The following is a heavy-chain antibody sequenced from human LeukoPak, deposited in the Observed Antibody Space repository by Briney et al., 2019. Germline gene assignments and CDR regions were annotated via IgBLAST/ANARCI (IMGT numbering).Heavy chain of an antibody. V-gene: IGHV4-38-2*02. CDR1: GYSISSGYY. J-gene: IGHJ1*01. CDR2: IYHSGST. CDR3: ARELWSTNGGPFQH. Sequence: PSETLSLTCTVSGYSISSGYYWGWIRQPPGKGLEWIGSIYHSGSTHYNPSLKSRVTISVDTSKNQFSLKLSSVTAADTAVYYCARELWSTNGGPFQHWGQGTLVTVSS. D-gene: IGHD2-2*01.